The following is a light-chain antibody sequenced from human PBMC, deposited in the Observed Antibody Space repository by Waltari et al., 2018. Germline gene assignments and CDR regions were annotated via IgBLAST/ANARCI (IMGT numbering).Light chain of an antibody. V-gene: IGKV3-20*01. CDR1: QSGTSNY. CDR2: TAS. J-gene: IGKJ4*01. CDR3: QQYGSSPLT. Sequence: EIVLTQSPGTLSLSPGERATPSCRASQSGTSNYLAWYQQKPGQAPRLLMYTASSRASGIPDRFSGSGSGTDFTLTISRLEPEDFAVYYCQQYGSSPLTFGGGTKVEIK.